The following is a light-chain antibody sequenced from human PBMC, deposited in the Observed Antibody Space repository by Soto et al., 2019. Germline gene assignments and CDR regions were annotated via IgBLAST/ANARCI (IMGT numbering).Light chain of an antibody. CDR2: GHN. CDR3: SAYAGSNTFV. CDR1: YSNIGAGYE. Sequence: QSVLTQPPSVSGAPGQRVTISCTGSYSNIGAGYEVHWYQQIPGTAPKLLISGHNNRPSGVPDRFFGSKSGTSASLTIIGLQAEDEADYYCSAYAGSNTFVFGTGTKLTVL. V-gene: IGLV1-40*01. J-gene: IGLJ1*01.